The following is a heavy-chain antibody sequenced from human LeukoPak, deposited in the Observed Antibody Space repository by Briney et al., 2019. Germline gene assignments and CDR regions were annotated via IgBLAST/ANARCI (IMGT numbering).Heavy chain of an antibody. V-gene: IGHV3-48*04. CDR1: GFTFSSYW. J-gene: IGHJ6*04. CDR2: ISSSGSTI. CDR3: AELGITMIGGV. Sequence: VGSPRLSCAASGFTFSSYWMNWVRQAPGKGLEWVSYISSSGSTIYYADSVKGRFTISRDNAKNSLYLQMNSLRAGDTAVYYCAELGITMIGGVWGKGTTVTISS. D-gene: IGHD3-10*02.